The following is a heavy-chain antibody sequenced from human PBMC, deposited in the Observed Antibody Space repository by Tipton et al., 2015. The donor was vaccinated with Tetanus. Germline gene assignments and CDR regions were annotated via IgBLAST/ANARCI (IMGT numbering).Heavy chain of an antibody. J-gene: IGHJ5*02. CDR2: IYYSGST. V-gene: IGHV4-59*01. CDR3: ARVRRGCSGGGCYSSFDP. D-gene: IGHD2-15*01. CDR1: GGSISSNY. Sequence: GLVKPSETLSLTCTVSGGSISSNYWSWIRQPPGKGLEWIGNIYYSGSTNYNPSLKSRVTISVDTSKNQFSLRLSSVTAADTAVYYCARVRRGCSGGGCYSSFDPWGQGSLVIVSS.